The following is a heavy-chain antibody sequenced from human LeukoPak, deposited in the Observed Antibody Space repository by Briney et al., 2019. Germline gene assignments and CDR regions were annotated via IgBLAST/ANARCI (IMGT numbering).Heavy chain of an antibody. Sequence: SETLSLTCTVSGGSISIYYWSWIRQPPGKGLEWIGYIYYSGSTNYNPSLKSRVTISVDTSKNQFSLKLSSVTAADTAVYYCARLQSAMVDYWGQGTLVTVSS. D-gene: IGHD5-18*01. CDR1: GGSISIYY. CDR2: IYYSGST. V-gene: IGHV4-59*01. CDR3: ARLQSAMVDY. J-gene: IGHJ4*02.